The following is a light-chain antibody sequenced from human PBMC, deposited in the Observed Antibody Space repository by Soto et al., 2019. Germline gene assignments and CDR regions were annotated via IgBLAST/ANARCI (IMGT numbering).Light chain of an antibody. CDR2: DAS. V-gene: IGKV3-11*01. J-gene: IGKJ5*01. CDR3: QKRRSWPIT. Sequence: EIVLTQSPATLSLSPGERATLSCTASQNVSTYLAWFQQEPGQAPRLLIYDASNRATGFPARFSGSGSGTDFTLTISSLEPEDFAIYYCQKRRSWPITFGQGTRLEIK. CDR1: QNVSTY.